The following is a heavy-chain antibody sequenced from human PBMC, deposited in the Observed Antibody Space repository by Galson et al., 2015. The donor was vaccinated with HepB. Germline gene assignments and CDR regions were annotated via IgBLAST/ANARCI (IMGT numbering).Heavy chain of an antibody. D-gene: IGHD2-2*02. CDR2: INPSGGST. CDR3: ARAAYCSSTSCYTDTLFEGFLYEAFDI. CDR1: GYTFTSYY. Sequence: SVKVSCKASGYTFTSYYMHWVRQAPGQGLEWVGIINPSGGSTSYAQKFQGRVTMTRDTSTSTVYMELSSLRSEDTAVYYCARAAYCSSTSCYTDTLFEGFLYEAFDIWGQGTMVTVSS. V-gene: IGHV1-46*01. J-gene: IGHJ3*02.